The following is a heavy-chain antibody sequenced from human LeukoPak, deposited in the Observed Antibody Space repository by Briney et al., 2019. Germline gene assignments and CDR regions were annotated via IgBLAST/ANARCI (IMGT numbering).Heavy chain of an antibody. Sequence: SETLSLTCAVYVGSFRDYYWSWIRQTPEKGLEWIAEINHSGSTNYNPSLKSRVTISVDTSKNQFSLKLSSVTAADTAVYYCARDYYDSSGYYTGNWFDPWGQGTLVTVSS. J-gene: IGHJ5*02. CDR3: ARDYYDSSGYYTGNWFDP. CDR1: VGSFRDYY. V-gene: IGHV4-34*01. D-gene: IGHD3-22*01. CDR2: INHSGST.